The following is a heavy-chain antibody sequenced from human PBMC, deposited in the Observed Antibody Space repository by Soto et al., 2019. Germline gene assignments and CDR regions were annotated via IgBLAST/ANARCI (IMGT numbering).Heavy chain of an antibody. CDR3: VRRGYNASAGYDS. J-gene: IGHJ5*01. D-gene: IGHD3-10*01. CDR1: GYNFTNYW. CDR2: IDPSDSYS. V-gene: IGHV5-10-1*01. Sequence: GESLKISCKASGYNFTNYWISWVRQLPGKGLEWMGRIDPSDSYSNYSPSFKGRVTISVDKSMTTAYLQWRGLTASDTAMYYCVRRGYNASAGYDSWGQGTLVTVS.